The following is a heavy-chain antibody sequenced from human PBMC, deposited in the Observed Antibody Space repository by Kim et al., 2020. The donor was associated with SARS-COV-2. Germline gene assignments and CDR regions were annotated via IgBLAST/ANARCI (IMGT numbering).Heavy chain of an antibody. Sequence: DGEPIYAQKFQGRVTMTEDTSTDTAYMELSSLRSEDTAVYYCATDPGLDYWGQGTLVTVSS. J-gene: IGHJ4*02. V-gene: IGHV1-24*01. CDR3: ATDPGLDY. D-gene: IGHD1-1*01. CDR2: DGEP.